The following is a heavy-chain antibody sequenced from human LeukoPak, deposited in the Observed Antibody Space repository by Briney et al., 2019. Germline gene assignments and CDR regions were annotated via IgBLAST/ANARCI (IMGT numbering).Heavy chain of an antibody. CDR1: GGSISRNSYY. D-gene: IGHD3-10*01. V-gene: IGHV4-39*01. CDR3: AAYSGLDAFEI. CDR2: IYYSGHT. J-gene: IGHJ3*02. Sequence: SETLSLTCTVSGGSISRNSYYWGWIRQPPGKGLEWVANIYYSGHTYYKPSLKSRVTISVDTSKNQFSLRLSSVTAADTSVYYCAAYSGLDAFEIWGQGTVVNVSS.